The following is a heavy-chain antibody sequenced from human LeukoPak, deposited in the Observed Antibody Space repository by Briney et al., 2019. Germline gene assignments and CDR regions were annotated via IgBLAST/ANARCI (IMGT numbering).Heavy chain of an antibody. CDR2: ISYDGSNK. D-gene: IGHD1-26*01. V-gene: IGHV3-30-3*01. J-gene: IGHJ5*02. CDR1: GFTFSSYA. CDR3: ARDPCSYPQVGARKNWFDP. Sequence: GGSLRLSCAASGFTFSSYAMHWVRQAPGKGLEWVAVISYDGSNKYYADSVKGRFTISRDNSKNTLCLQMNSLRAEDTAVYYCARDPCSYPQVGARKNWFDPWGQGTLVTVSS.